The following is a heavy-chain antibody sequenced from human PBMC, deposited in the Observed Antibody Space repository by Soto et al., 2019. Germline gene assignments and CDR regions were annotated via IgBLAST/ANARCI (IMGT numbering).Heavy chain of an antibody. D-gene: IGHD6-19*01. V-gene: IGHV1-2*02. J-gene: IGHJ4*02. CDR3: GRGRSGQIVVFY. CDR2: IGPESGAT. CDR1: GYTFTGHY. Sequence: ASVKVACKASGYTFTGHYIHWVRQAPEQGPEWRGEIGPESGATRYTQKFQGRVTMTRDTSITTVYLELKNLSPDDTAVYFCGRGRSGQIVVFYWAQGTVVPVS.